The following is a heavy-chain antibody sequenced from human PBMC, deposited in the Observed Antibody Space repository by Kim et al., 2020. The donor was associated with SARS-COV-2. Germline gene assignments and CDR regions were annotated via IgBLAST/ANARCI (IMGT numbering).Heavy chain of an antibody. CDR1: GFTFSSYS. V-gene: IGHV3-48*04. Sequence: GGSLRLSCAASGFTFSSYSMNWVRQAPGKGLEWVSYISSSSSTIYYADSVKGRFTISRDNAKNSLYLQMNSLRAEDTAVYYCARTSRGGVRGVTRHPDYYYGMDVWGQGTTVTVSS. CDR2: ISSSSSTI. J-gene: IGHJ6*02. D-gene: IGHD3-10*01. CDR3: ARTSRGGVRGVTRHPDYYYGMDV.